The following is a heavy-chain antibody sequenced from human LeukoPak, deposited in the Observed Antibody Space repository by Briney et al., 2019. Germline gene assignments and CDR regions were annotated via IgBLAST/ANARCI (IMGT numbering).Heavy chain of an antibody. J-gene: IGHJ4*02. CDR1: GGSISSSSYY. Sequence: SETLSLTCTVSGGSISSSSYYWGWIRQPPGKGLEWIGSIYYSGSTYYNPSLKSRVTIPVDTSKNQFSLKLSSVTAADTAVYYCARRNYYGSGSYFVYFDYWGQGTLVTVSS. D-gene: IGHD3-10*01. CDR3: ARRNYYGSGSYFVYFDY. CDR2: IYYSGST. V-gene: IGHV4-39*01.